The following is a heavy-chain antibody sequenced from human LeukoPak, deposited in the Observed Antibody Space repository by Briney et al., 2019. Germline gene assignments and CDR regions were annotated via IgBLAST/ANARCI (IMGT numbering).Heavy chain of an antibody. D-gene: IGHD2-2*01. CDR2: FDPEDGET. CDR1: GYTLTELS. CDR3: ATRRPRYCSSTSCYAHFDY. J-gene: IGHJ4*02. Sequence: ASVKVSCKVSGYTLTELSMHWVRQAPGKGLEWMGGFDPEDGETIYAQKFQGRVTMTEDTSTDTAYMELSSLRSEDTAVYYCATRRPRYCSSTSCYAHFDYWGQGTLVTVSS. V-gene: IGHV1-24*01.